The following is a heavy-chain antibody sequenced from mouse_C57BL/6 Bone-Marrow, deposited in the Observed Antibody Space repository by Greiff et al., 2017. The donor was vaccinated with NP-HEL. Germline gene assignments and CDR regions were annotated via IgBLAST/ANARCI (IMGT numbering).Heavy chain of an antibody. V-gene: IGHV5-6*01. CDR1: GCTFSSYC. Sequence: EVKLVESGGDLVKPGGSLKLSCAASGCTFSSYCMSWVRQTPDKRLEWVATISSGGRYTYYPDSVKGRFTISRANAKNTLYLQISSLKSEHTSLYYCARPHYYGSLYYFDYWGKGTTPTVSS. CDR2: ISSGGRYT. CDR3: ARPHYYGSLYYFDY. J-gene: IGHJ2*01. D-gene: IGHD1-1*01.